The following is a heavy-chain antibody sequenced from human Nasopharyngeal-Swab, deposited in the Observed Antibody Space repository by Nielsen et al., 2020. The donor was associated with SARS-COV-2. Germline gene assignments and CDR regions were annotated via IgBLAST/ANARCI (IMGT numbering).Heavy chain of an antibody. V-gene: IGHV3-73*01. J-gene: IGHJ4*02. CDR1: GFTFSGSA. Sequence: GESLKISCAASGFTFSGSAIHWVRQAAGKGLEWIGRIRTEPNSYATTYTESLEGRFTISRDDSKGTAYLQMNSLRAEDTAVYYCAKDPIVVVTWVFDYWGRGTLVTVSS. CDR3: AKDPIVVVTWVFDY. D-gene: IGHD3-22*01. CDR2: IRTEPNSYAT.